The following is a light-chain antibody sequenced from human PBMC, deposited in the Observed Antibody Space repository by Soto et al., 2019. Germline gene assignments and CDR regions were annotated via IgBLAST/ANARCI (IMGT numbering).Light chain of an antibody. Sequence: QSALTQPASVSGSPGQSITISCTGTSSDVGGYNYVSWYQQHPGKAPKLMIYDVSTRPSGVSNRFSGSKSGNTASPTISGLQAEDEADYYCSSYTSSSILVVFGGGTQLTVL. CDR3: SSYTSSSILVV. J-gene: IGLJ2*01. V-gene: IGLV2-14*01. CDR2: DVS. CDR1: SSDVGGYNY.